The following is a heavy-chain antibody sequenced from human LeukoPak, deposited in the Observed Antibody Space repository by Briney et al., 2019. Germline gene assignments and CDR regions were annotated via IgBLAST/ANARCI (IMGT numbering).Heavy chain of an antibody. CDR2: MHYSGRR. Sequence: SETLSLTCTGSGGSVSSADYYWNWIRQLPGKGLEWIGYMHYSGRRNYNPSLKSRVTISVDTSKNQFSLKLSSVTAADTAVYHCARGGVGATYVGFDYWGQGTLVTVSS. D-gene: IGHD1-26*01. J-gene: IGHJ4*02. CDR1: GGSVSSADYY. V-gene: IGHV4-61*08. CDR3: ARGGVGATYVGFDY.